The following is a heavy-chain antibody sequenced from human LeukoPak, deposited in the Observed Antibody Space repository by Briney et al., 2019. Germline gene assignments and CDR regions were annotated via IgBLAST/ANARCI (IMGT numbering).Heavy chain of an antibody. CDR2: INHSGST. V-gene: IGHV4-34*01. D-gene: IGHD3-3*01. Sequence: SETLSLTCAVYGGSFSGYYWSWIRQPPGKGLEWIGEINHSGSTNYNPSLKSRVTISVDTSKNQFSVKLSSVTAADTAVYYCARRYYDFWSGANWFDPWGQGTLVTVSS. CDR1: GGSFSGYY. J-gene: IGHJ5*02. CDR3: ARRYYDFWSGANWFDP.